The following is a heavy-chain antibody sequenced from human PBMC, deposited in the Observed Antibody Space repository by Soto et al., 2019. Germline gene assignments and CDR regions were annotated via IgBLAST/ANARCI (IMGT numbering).Heavy chain of an antibody. D-gene: IGHD6-19*01. CDR3: ARGYSSGWYSWLDP. CDR1: GFTFNNFG. J-gene: IGHJ5*02. CDR2: ISSSSSTI. Sequence: GGSLRLSCAASGFTFNNFGMNWVRQAPGKGLEWVSYISSSSSTIYYADSVKGRFTISRDNAKNSLYLQMSSLRAEDTAVYYCARGYSSGWYSWLDPWGQGTLVTVSS. V-gene: IGHV3-48*01.